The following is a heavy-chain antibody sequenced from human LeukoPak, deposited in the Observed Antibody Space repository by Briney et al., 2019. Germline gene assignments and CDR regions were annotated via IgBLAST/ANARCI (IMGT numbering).Heavy chain of an antibody. CDR2: LYSGGST. CDR1: GFSFISDY. D-gene: IGHD6-19*01. J-gene: IGHJ4*02. V-gene: IGHV3-53*01. Sequence: PGGSLSLSFVASGFSFISDYMTWVRQAPGKGLEGVSVLYSGGSTYYADSVKGRFTISRDNAKNSLYLQMNSLRAEDTAVYYCARSGYSSGWYVDYWGQGTLVTVSS. CDR3: ARSGYSSGWYVDY.